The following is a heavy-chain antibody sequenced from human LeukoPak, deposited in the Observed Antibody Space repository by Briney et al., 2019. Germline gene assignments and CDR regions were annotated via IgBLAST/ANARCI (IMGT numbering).Heavy chain of an antibody. CDR3: AREGVTMIVVAETGPDY. V-gene: IGHV1-18*01. D-gene: IGHD3-22*01. Sequence: GASVKVSCKASGYTFTSYGISWVRQAPGQGLEWMGWISAYNGNTNYAQKLQGRVTMTTDTSTSTAYMELRSLRSVDTAVYYCAREGVTMIVVAETGPDYWGQGTLVTVSS. CDR2: ISAYNGNT. CDR1: GYTFTSYG. J-gene: IGHJ4*02.